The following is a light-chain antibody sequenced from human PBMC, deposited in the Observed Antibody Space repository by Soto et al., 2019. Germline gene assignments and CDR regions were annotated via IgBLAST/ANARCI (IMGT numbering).Light chain of an antibody. CDR1: HTVTKDS. CDR3: HQCAHSPLT. J-gene: IGKJ1*01. Sequence: EIVMTQSPATLSVSPGERATLSCRASHTVTKDSLAWYQQKPGQPPRLIIDDAVDRATGVPDRFIGSGSGTDFTLTITRLEPEDFAVYYCHQCAHSPLTFGQGTKVEIK. V-gene: IGKV3-20*01. CDR2: DAV.